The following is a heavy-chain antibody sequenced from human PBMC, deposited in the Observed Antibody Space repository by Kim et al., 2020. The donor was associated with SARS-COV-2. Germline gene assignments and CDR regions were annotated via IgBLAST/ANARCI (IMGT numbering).Heavy chain of an antibody. CDR2: ISAYNGNT. CDR3: VIYSSSWYYFDY. D-gene: IGHD6-13*01. Sequence: ASVKVSCKASGYTFTSYGISWVRQAPGQGLEWMGWISAYNGNTNYAQKLQGRVTMTTDTSTSTAYMELRSLRSDDTAVYYCVIYSSSWYYFDYWGQGTLVTVSS. J-gene: IGHJ4*02. V-gene: IGHV1-18*01. CDR1: GYTFTSYG.